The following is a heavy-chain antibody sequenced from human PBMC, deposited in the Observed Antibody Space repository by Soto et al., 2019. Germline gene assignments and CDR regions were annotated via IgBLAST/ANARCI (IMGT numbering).Heavy chain of an antibody. V-gene: IGHV4-39*01. CDR3: ASYTSHVYDSGVYGGYYIDD. Sequence: QLQLQESGPGLVKPSETLSLMCNVSGGFVSSTFYYWGWIRQPPGKGLEWIGSIYSRGTTYYSASLKSRVTISVDTSENQFSLRLSSVTAADTALYYCASYTSHVYDSGVYGGYYIDDWGQGTLVTVSS. CDR2: IYSRGTT. D-gene: IGHD3-22*01. CDR1: GGFVSSTFYY. J-gene: IGHJ4*02.